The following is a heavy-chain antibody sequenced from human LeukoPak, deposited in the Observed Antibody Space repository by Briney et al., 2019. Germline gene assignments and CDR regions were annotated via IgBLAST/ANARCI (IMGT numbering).Heavy chain of an antibody. CDR2: INAGNGNT. J-gene: IGHJ6*03. CDR1: GYTFTIYA. Sequence: ASVTVSCKASGYTFTIYAMHWVGQAPGQRREWMGWINAGNGNTKYSQEFQGRVTITRDTSASTAYMELSSLRSEDMAVYYCAREGIAVAGTGYYYYYYMDVWGKGTTVTVSS. D-gene: IGHD6-19*01. CDR3: AREGIAVAGTGYYYYYYMDV. V-gene: IGHV1-3*03.